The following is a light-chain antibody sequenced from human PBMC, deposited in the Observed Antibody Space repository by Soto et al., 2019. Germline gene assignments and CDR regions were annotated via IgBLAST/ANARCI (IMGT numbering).Light chain of an antibody. Sequence: DIQMTQSPSTLSASIGDRVTITCRASQSIGRWLAWYQQKPGKAPNLLIYDASSLQSGVPSRFSGSGSGTEFTLTISSLQPDDFATYSCQQYNSYFWTFGQGTKVDIK. J-gene: IGKJ1*01. CDR2: DAS. CDR3: QQYNSYFWT. V-gene: IGKV1-5*01. CDR1: QSIGRW.